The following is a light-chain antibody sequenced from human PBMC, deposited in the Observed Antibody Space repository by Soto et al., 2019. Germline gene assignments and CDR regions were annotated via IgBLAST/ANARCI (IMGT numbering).Light chain of an antibody. J-gene: IGKJ1*01. CDR1: QSVRSN. CDR3: QQYNSYWT. Sequence: EIVMTQSPATLSVSPGERATVSCRASQSVRSNLAWYQQKPGQAPRLLIYGASTRATGIPARFSGSGSGTEFTLTISSLQSEDFAVYYCQQYNSYWTIGQGTKVDIK. V-gene: IGKV3-15*01. CDR2: GAS.